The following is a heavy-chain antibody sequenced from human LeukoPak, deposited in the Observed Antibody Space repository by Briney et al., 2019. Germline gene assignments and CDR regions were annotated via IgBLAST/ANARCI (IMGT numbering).Heavy chain of an antibody. CDR2: ISGSGGST. CDR1: GFTFSSYA. CDR3: AKDRGAIVGAVPLPEFDY. D-gene: IGHD1-26*01. V-gene: IGHV3-23*01. J-gene: IGHJ4*02. Sequence: GGSLRLSCAASGFTFSSYAMSWVRQAPGRGLEWVSAISGSGGSTYYADSVKGRFTISRDNSKNTLYLQMNSLRAEDTAVYYCAKDRGAIVGAVPLPEFDYWGQGTLVTVSS.